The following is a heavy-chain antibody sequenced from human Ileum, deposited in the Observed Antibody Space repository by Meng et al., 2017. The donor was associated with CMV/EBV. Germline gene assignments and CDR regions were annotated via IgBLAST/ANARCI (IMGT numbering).Heavy chain of an antibody. V-gene: IGHV3-15*01. CDR2: IKRKTDGGTT. J-gene: IGHJ3*02. CDR1: GFTFSDAW. Sequence: GGSLRLSCAASGFTFSDAWMTWVRQAPGKGLEWVARIKRKTDGGTTDYAGPVKGRFTISRDDSKNTLYLQMNSLKTEDTAVYYCTTEVCTATNCYTKGAFDIWGQGTMVTVSS. D-gene: IGHD2-2*01. CDR3: TTEVCTATNCYTKGAFDI.